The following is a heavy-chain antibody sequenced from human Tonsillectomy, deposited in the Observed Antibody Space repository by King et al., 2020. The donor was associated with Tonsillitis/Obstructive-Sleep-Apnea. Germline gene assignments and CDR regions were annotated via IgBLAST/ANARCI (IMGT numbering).Heavy chain of an antibody. V-gene: IGHV4-61*01. CDR2: IYYSGSS. CDR3: AMGVGYSGGSCYPTYYYMDV. Sequence: QLQESGPGLVKPSETLSLTCTVSGGSVSSGSYYWSWIRQPPGKGLEWIGYIYYSGSSNYNPSLKSRVTISVDTSKNQFSLKLGSVTAADTAVYYCAMGVGYSGGSCYPTYYYMDVWGKGTTVTVSS. J-gene: IGHJ6*03. D-gene: IGHD2-15*01. CDR1: GGSVSSGSYY.